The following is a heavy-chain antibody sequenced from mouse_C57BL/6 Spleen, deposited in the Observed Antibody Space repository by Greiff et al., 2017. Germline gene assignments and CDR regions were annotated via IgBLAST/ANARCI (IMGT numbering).Heavy chain of an antibody. Sequence: EVQVVESGGGLVKPGASLKLSCAASGFTFSSYAMSWVRQTPEKRLEWVATISDGGSYTYYPDNVKGRFTISRDNAKNNLDLQLSHLKSEDTAMYDCAREYYGSSFYCDYWGQGTTLTVSS. J-gene: IGHJ2*01. CDR2: ISDGGSYT. V-gene: IGHV5-4*01. CDR3: AREYYGSSFYCDY. D-gene: IGHD1-1*01. CDR1: GFTFSSYA.